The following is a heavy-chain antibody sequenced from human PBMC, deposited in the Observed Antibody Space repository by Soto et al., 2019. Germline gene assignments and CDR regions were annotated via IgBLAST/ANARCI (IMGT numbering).Heavy chain of an antibody. V-gene: IGHV4-59*01. CDR3: AGSGPPARPYGLDV. CDR2: IYYSGST. D-gene: IGHD1-26*01. Sequence: QVQLQESGPGLVKPSETLSLTCTVSGGSISSYYWSWIRQPPGKGLEWIGYIYYSGSTNYNPSLKRRSTISVDTSKNPFSPKLRPVTAADKAVYYCAGSGPPARPYGLDVWGQGTTVTVSS. J-gene: IGHJ6*02. CDR1: GGSISSYY.